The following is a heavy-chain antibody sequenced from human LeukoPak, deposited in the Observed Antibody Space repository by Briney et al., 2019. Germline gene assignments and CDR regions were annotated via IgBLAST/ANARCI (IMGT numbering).Heavy chain of an antibody. J-gene: IGHJ4*02. D-gene: IGHD3-22*01. CDR2: IYYSGST. Sequence: SETLSLTCTVSGGSIRSADYYWSWIRQHPGKGLEWIGYIYYSGSTYYNPSLKSRVTISVDTSKNQFSLKLSSVTAADTAVYYCASSGEESYYYDSSGYYTFDYWGQGTLVTVSS. V-gene: IGHV4-31*03. CDR1: GGSIRSADYY. CDR3: ASSGEESYYYDSSGYYTFDY.